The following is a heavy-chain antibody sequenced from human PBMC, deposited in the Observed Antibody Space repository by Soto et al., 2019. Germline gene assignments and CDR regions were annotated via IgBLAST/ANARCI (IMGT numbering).Heavy chain of an antibody. V-gene: IGHV3-11*01. Sequence: PGGSLRLSCAASGFTFSDYYMRWIRQAPGKGLEWVSYISSSGSTIYYADSVKGRFTISRDNAKNSLYLQMNSLRAEDTAVYYCARGVVVVAANWFDPWGQGTLVTVSS. J-gene: IGHJ5*02. D-gene: IGHD2-15*01. CDR2: ISSSGSTI. CDR1: GFTFSDYY. CDR3: ARGVVVVAANWFDP.